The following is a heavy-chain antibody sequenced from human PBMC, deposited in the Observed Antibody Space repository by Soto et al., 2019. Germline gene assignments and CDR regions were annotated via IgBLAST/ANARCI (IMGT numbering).Heavy chain of an antibody. V-gene: IGHV3-23*01. D-gene: IGHD3-3*01. CDR1: GFTFSSYA. CDR2: ISGSGGST. Sequence: PGGSLRLSCAASGFTFSSYAMSWVRQAPGKGLEWVSAISGSGGSTYYADSVKGRFTISRDNSKNTLYLQMNSLRAEDTAVYYCAKDQYDFWSGYHSGGWFDPWGQGTLVTVYS. CDR3: AKDQYDFWSGYHSGGWFDP. J-gene: IGHJ5*02.